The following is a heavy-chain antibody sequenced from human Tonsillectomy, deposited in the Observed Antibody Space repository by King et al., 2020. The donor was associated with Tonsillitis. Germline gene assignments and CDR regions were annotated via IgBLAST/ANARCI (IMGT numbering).Heavy chain of an antibody. CDR3: ASYLVATNGYFDY. Sequence: VQLQESGPGLVKPSETLSLTCTVSGGSISSYYWSWIRQPPGKGLEWIGYIYYSGSTNYNPSLKSQVTISVDTAKNQFSLRLSSVTAADTAVYYCASYLVATNGYFDYWGQGTLVTVSS. J-gene: IGHJ4*02. CDR1: GGSISSYY. D-gene: IGHD5-12*01. CDR2: IYYSGST. V-gene: IGHV4-59*01.